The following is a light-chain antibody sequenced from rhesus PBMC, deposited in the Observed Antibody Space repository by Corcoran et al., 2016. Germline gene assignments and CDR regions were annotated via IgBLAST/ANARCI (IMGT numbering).Light chain of an antibody. CDR2: EVI. J-gene: IGLJ1*01. V-gene: IGLV2-32*02. Sequence: QAALTQPRSVSGSPGQSVSISCTGTSSDIGASNYVSWYQQHPATAPKLMIYEVIKLPSGVSDRFSGSKSGNTASLTISGLRAEDEADDYCTSYAGSNTLYIFGGGTRLTVL. CDR3: TSYAGSNTLYI. CDR1: SSDIGASNY.